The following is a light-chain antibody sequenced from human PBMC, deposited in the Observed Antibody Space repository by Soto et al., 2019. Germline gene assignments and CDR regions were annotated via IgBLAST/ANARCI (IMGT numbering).Light chain of an antibody. CDR1: QSISSW. J-gene: IGKJ1*01. CDR3: QQYNSYSPCP. Sequence: DIQMTQSPSTLSASVGDRVTITCRASQSISSWLAWDQQKPGKAPKLLIYDDSILESGVPSRFSGSGSRTEITRTISSLQPDDFETYYYQQYNSYSPCPFGQGKKLEFK. CDR2: DDS. V-gene: IGKV1-5*01.